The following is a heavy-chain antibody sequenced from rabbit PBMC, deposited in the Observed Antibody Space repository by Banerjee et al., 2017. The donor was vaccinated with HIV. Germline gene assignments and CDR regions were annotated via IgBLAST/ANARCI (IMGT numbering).Heavy chain of an antibody. D-gene: IGHD1-1*01. CDR2: INTSTGNT. Sequence: GGLVKPEGSLTLTCKASGFSFSNKYVMCWVRQAPGKGLEWIACINTSTGNTVYASWAKGPFTISKTSSTTVTLQMTSLTVADTATYLCAGSLVDNANLWGPGTLVTVS. J-gene: IGHJ4*01. CDR1: GFSFSNKYV. V-gene: IGHV1S45*01. CDR3: AGSLVDNANL.